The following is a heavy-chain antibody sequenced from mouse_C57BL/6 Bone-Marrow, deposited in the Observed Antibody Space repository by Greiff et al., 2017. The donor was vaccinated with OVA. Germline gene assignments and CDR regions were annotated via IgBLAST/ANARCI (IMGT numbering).Heavy chain of an antibody. CDR2: IRSKSNNYAT. V-gene: IGHV10-1*01. CDR1: GFSFNTYA. CDR3: VRQGDVFDY. Sequence: EADGGLVQPKGSLKLSCAASGFSFNTYAMNWVRQAPGKGLEWVARIRSKSNNYATYYADSVKDRFTISRDDSESMLYLQMNNLKTEDTAMYYCVRQGDVFDYWGQGTTLTVSS. J-gene: IGHJ2*01. D-gene: IGHD3-3*01.